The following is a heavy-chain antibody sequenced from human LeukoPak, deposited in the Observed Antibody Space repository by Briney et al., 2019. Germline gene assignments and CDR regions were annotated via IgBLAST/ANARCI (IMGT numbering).Heavy chain of an antibody. CDR3: ARPYCSSTSCYGSFDP. Sequence: ASVKVSCKASGYTFTSYGISWVRQAPGQGLEWMGWISAYNGNTNYAQKLQGRVTMTTDTSTSTAYMELSSLRSEDTAVYYCARPYCSSTSCYGSFDPWGQGTLVTVSS. D-gene: IGHD2-2*01. CDR1: GYTFTSYG. J-gene: IGHJ5*02. CDR2: ISAYNGNT. V-gene: IGHV1-18*01.